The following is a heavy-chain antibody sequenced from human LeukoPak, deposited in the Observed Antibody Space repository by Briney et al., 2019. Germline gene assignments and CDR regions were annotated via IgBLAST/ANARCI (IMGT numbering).Heavy chain of an antibody. J-gene: IGHJ4*02. V-gene: IGHV1-18*04. CDR1: GYPFTSYG. CDR3: ARDQVEHGSGSYYTFDY. D-gene: IGHD3-10*01. Sequence: GASVKVSFKASGYPFTSYGISWVRPAPGQGVAWMGWVSAYNGNTNYAQKLQGRVTMTTDTSTSTAYMELRSLRSDDTAVYYCARDQVEHGSGSYYTFDYWGQGTLVTVSS. CDR2: VSAYNGNT.